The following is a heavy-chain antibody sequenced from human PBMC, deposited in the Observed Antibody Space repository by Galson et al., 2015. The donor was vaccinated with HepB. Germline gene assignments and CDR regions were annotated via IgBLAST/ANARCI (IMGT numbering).Heavy chain of an antibody. D-gene: IGHD4-23*01. CDR2: IYTSGST. J-gene: IGHJ4*02. CDR1: GGSISSGSYY. V-gene: IGHV4-61*02. Sequence: TLSLTCTVSGGSISSGSYYWSWIRQPAGKGLEWIGRIYTSGSTNYNPSLKSRVTMSVDTSKNQFSLKLSSVTAADTAVYYCARLRRVTWGDYGGNSDHWYFDYWGQGTLVTVS. CDR3: ARLRRVTWGDYGGNSDHWYFDY.